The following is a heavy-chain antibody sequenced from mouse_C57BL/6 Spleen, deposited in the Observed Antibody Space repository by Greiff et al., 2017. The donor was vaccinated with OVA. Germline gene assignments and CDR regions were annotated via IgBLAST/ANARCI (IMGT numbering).Heavy chain of an antibody. CDR2: IDPSDSYT. J-gene: IGHJ2*01. D-gene: IGHD3-1*01. CDR1: GYTFTSYW. CDR3: ARRAIPRHFDY. Sequence: QVQLQQSGAELVMPGASVKLSCKASGYTFTSYWMHWVKQRPGQGLEWIGEIDPSDSYTNYNQKFKGKSTLTVDKSSSTAYMQLSSLTSEDSAVYYCARRAIPRHFDYWGQGTTLTVSS. V-gene: IGHV1-69*01.